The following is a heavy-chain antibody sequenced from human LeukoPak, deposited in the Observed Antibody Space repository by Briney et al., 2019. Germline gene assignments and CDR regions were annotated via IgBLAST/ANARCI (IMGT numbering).Heavy chain of an antibody. CDR1: GYTFTDYY. CDR3: ARKGDIAVAGLVLDH. V-gene: IGHV1-2*02. CDR2: INPNSGGT. D-gene: IGHD6-19*01. Sequence: GASVKVSCKASGYTFTDYYMHWVRQAPGQGLEWMGWINPNSGGTNYAQKFQGRVTMTRDTSTRTVYMELSSLRSEDTAVYYCARKGDIAVAGLVLDHWGQGTLVTVSS. J-gene: IGHJ4*02.